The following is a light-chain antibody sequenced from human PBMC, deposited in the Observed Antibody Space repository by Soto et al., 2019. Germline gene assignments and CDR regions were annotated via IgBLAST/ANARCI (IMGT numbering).Light chain of an antibody. CDR2: GAS. CDR3: QQYGSSGT. J-gene: IGKJ1*01. V-gene: IGKV3-20*01. CDR1: QSVSNNY. Sequence: EIVLTQSPGTLSLSPGERATLSCRASQSVSNNYLAWYQQKPGQAPRLLIYGASSRATGIPDRFIGSGSGTDFTLTISRLEPDDFAVYYCQQYGSSGTFGQGTKVDIK.